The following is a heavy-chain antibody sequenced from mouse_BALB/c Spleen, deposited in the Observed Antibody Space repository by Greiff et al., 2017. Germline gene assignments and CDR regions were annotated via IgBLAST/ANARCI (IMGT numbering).Heavy chain of an antibody. CDR1: GYTFTDYN. CDR2: IYPYNGGT. V-gene: IGHV1S29*02. D-gene: IGHD1-1*01. Sequence: VQLKESGPELVKPGASVKISCKASGYTFTDYNMHWVKQSHGKSLEWIGYIYPYNGGTDYNQKFKSKATLTVDNSSSTAYMELRSLTSEDSAVYYCARWRSIYYYGSSFAMDYWGQGTSVTVSS. CDR3: ARWRSIYYYGSSFAMDY. J-gene: IGHJ4*01.